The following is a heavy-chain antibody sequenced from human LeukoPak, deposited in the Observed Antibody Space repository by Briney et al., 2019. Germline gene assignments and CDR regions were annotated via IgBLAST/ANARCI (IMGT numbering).Heavy chain of an antibody. V-gene: IGHV3-23*01. D-gene: IGHD6-13*01. CDR3: AKSFGPVIAAAGTGAD. CDR2: ISGSGTNT. J-gene: IGHJ4*02. Sequence: GGSLRLSCAASGFTFSSYAMNWVRQAPGKGLEWVSIISGSGTNTYYADSVKGRFTISRDNSKNTLYLQMNSLRAEDTAVYYCAKSFGPVIAAAGTGADWGQGTLVTVSS. CDR1: GFTFSSYA.